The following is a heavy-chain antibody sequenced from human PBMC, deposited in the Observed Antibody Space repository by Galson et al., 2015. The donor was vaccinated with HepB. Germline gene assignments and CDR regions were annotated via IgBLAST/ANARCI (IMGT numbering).Heavy chain of an antibody. CDR1: GGSFSGYY. CDR2: VSHSGNT. D-gene: IGHD2-2*01. Sequence: SETLSLTCAVHGGSFSGYYWSWIRQPPGKGLEWIGEVSHSGNTNYNQSVKSRVTISVDTSKNQFSLNLSSVTAADTAVYYCARVQCSGTSCYSTEYFDLWGRGTLVTVSS. CDR3: ARVQCSGTSCYSTEYFDL. J-gene: IGHJ2*01. V-gene: IGHV4-34*01.